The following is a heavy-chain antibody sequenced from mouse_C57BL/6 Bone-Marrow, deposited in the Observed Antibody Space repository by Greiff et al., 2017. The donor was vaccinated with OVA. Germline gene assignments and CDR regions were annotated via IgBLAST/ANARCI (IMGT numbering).Heavy chain of an antibody. Sequence: VQLQESGAELVKPGASVKISCKASGYAFSSYWMNWVKQRPGTGLEWIGQIYPGDGDTNYNGKFKGKATLTADKSSSTAYMQLSSLTSEDSAVYFCARWNWYYFDYWGQGTTLTVSS. CDR1: GYAFSSYW. V-gene: IGHV1-80*01. D-gene: IGHD4-1*01. J-gene: IGHJ2*01. CDR2: IYPGDGDT. CDR3: ARWNWYYFDY.